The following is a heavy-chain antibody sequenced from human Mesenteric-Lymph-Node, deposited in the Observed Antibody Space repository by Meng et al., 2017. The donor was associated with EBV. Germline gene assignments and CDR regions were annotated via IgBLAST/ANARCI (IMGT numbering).Heavy chain of an antibody. V-gene: IGHV4-61*01. J-gene: IGHJ4*02. D-gene: IGHD3-10*01. CDR1: VGSVSGGSKY. CDR3: AGSGSGSYYAIYYFDF. Sequence: GRLRVRGHGWVRASDTQSLTCMVFVGSVSGGSKYWSWIRQPPGKGLEWIGYIYYSGSTKYNPSLKSRVTMSVDTSKNQFSLRLNSVTAADTAVYYCAGSGSGSYYAIYYFDFWGQGTLVTVSS. CDR2: IYYSGST.